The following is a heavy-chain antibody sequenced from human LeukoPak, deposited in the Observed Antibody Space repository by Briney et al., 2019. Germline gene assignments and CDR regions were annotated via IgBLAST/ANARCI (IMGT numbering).Heavy chain of an antibody. CDR3: ATTRYDFWSGTPMRY. CDR1: GSSLTDLS. V-gene: IGHV1-24*01. CDR2: FDPEQGET. D-gene: IGHD3-3*01. Sequence: ASVRVSCKVSGSSLTDLSMHWVRQIPGKGLEWLGGFDPEQGETIYSQTFQGRISLTEDTFTGTAILELSSLRSDDTAVYYCATTRYDFWSGTPMRYWGQGILVSVSS. J-gene: IGHJ4*02.